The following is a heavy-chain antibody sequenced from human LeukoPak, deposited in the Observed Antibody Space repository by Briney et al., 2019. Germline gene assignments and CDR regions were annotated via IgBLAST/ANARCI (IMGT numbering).Heavy chain of an antibody. CDR1: GFTFGIYW. CDR3: ARDYYGSGWYGDY. CDR2: IKQDGSEK. D-gene: IGHD6-19*01. J-gene: IGHJ4*02. Sequence: PGGSLRLSCAASGFTFGIYWMSWVRQAPGKGLEWVANIKQDGSEKFYADSVKGRFTLSRDNAKNSLFLQMNSLRAEDTAVYYCARDYYGSGWYGDYWGQGTLVTVSS. V-gene: IGHV3-7*04.